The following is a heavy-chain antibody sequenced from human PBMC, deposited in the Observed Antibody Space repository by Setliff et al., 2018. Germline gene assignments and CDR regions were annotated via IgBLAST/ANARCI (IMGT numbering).Heavy chain of an antibody. CDR2: VDPEDGET. V-gene: IGHV1-69-2*01. CDR3: ARAPRYFDSTGSYFDG. D-gene: IGHD3-22*01. Sequence: GASVKVSCKASGYTFTDYYMHWVQQAPGKGLEWMGRVDPEDGETIYAEKFQGRVTITADTSTDTAYMELSSLRSEDTAVYYCARAPRYFDSTGSYFDGWGQGTLVTVSS. J-gene: IGHJ4*02. CDR1: GYTFTDYY.